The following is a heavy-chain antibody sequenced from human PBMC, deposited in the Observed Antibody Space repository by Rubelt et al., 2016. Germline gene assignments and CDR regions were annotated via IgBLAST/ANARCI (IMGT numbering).Heavy chain of an antibody. D-gene: IGHD5-18*01. Sequence: KGLEWVAVISCDGSNKYYADSVKGRFTISSDSSKNTLYLQMNSLRAEDTAVYYCAKDRHIYGSSPFDYWGQGTLVTVSS. CDR3: AKDRHIYGSSPFDY. J-gene: IGHJ4*02. CDR2: ISCDGSNK. V-gene: IGHV3-30*18.